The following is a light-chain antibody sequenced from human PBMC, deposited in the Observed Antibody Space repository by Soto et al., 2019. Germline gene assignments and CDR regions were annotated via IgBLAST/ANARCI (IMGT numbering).Light chain of an antibody. CDR2: EVT. Sequence: QSVLTQPPSASGSPGQSVTISCTGTSXDVGGYDYVSWYQQHPGKAPKLMIYEVTIRPSGVSDRFSGSKSGNTASLTVSGLQAEDEADYYCSSYTGGNPSYVFGTGTKVILL. CDR3: SSYTGGNPSYV. CDR1: SXDVGGYDY. V-gene: IGLV2-8*01. J-gene: IGLJ1*01.